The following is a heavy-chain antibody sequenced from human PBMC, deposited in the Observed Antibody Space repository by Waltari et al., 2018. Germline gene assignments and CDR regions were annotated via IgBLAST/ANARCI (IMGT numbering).Heavy chain of an antibody. V-gene: IGHV3-74*01. Sequence: EVKLVESGGGLVQPGGSLRLSCVAPGSTFSSYWMHWVRQVPGKGLVWVSRINSDGSSTNYADSVKGRFTISRDNAKNTLYLQMNSLRAEDTAVYYCAGLRLVDYWGQGTLVTVSS. D-gene: IGHD6-25*01. J-gene: IGHJ4*02. CDR2: INSDGSST. CDR3: AGLRLVDY. CDR1: GSTFSSYW.